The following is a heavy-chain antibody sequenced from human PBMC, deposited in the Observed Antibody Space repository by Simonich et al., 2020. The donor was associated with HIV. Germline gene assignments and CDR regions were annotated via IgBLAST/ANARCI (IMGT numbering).Heavy chain of an antibody. D-gene: IGHD7-27*01. CDR3: ATETGNFDY. J-gene: IGHJ4*02. CDR2: FDLEEGET. CDR1: GYTLTELS. V-gene: IGHV1-24*01. Sequence: VQLVQSGAEVKKPGASVKVSCKVSGYTLTELSMHWCRQAPGKGMEWVGSFDLEEGETRNVQKFQGRVSRTEDPSTDTAYMELSSLRCEDTAVYYCATETGNFDYWGQGTLVTVSS.